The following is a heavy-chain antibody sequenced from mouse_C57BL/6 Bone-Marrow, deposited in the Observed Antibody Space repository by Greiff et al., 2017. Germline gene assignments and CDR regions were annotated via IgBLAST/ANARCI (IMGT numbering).Heavy chain of an antibody. CDR2: ISSGSSTI. CDR3: ASLYYYGSPYYYAMDY. J-gene: IGHJ4*01. CDR1: GFTFSDYG. Sequence: EVKLVESGGGLVKPGGSLKLSCAASGFTFSDYGMHWVRQAPEKGLEWVAYISSGSSTIYYADTVKGRFTISRDNAKNTLYLQMTSLGSEDTAMYYWASLYYYGSPYYYAMDYWGQGTSVTVSS. D-gene: IGHD1-1*01. V-gene: IGHV5-17*01.